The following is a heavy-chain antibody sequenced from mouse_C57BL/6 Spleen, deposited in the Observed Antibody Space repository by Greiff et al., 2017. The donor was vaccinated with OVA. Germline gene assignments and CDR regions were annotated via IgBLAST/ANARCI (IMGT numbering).Heavy chain of an antibody. CDR3: AVYDGYYPDYYAMDY. V-gene: IGHV1-78*01. D-gene: IGHD2-3*01. CDR1: GYTFTDHT. CDR2: IYPRDGST. Sequence: QVQLQQSDAELVKPGASVKISCKVSGYTFTDHTIHWMKQRPEQGLEWIGYIYPRDGSTKYNEKFKGKATLTADKSSSTAYMQLNSLTSEDSAVYFCAVYDGYYPDYYAMDYWGQGTSVTVSS. J-gene: IGHJ4*01.